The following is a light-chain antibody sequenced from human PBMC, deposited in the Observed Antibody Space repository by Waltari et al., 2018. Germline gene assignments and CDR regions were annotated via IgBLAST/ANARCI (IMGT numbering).Light chain of an antibody. CDR2: RNN. J-gene: IGLJ3*02. CDR1: TSNIANHY. CDR3: AVWDDSLSAWV. Sequence: QSVLTQPPSASGTPGQRVTMSCSGGTSNIANHYVLWYQQLPGTAPRLLMYRNNQRPSGVPGRFSVSKSGTSSSLAVSGLRSEDEADYYCAVWDDSLSAWVFGGGTKLTVL. V-gene: IGLV1-47*01.